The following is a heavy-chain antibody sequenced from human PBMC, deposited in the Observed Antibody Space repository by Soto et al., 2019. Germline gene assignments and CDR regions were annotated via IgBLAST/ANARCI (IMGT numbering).Heavy chain of an antibody. V-gene: IGHV3-30*18. CDR3: TKGRGLYSSGWYFRGRVYP. CDR2: IAYDGSNK. D-gene: IGHD6-19*01. Sequence: XGSLRLCCAASGFSFSCDVMRWVRPAPEKGLGRVWVIAYDGSNKYYEESVKGRFTISSNNSKNTLYLQMNSLRADATAVYYWTKGRGLYSSGWYFRGRVYPWGKGTLVTVSS. J-gene: IGHJ5*02. CDR1: GFSFSCDV.